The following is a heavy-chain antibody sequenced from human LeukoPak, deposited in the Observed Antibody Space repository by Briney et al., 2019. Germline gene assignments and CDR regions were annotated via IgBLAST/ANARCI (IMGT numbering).Heavy chain of an antibody. CDR3: TRPHVDGAYYYHQY. D-gene: IGHD4/OR15-4a*01. Sequence: GGSLRLSCTASGFTFGDYAMSWVRLAPGKGLEWVAGVISSGKSTFYANSVKGRFTISRDNSRNTLYLQMNSLRVEDTAVYYCTRPHVDGAYYYHQYWGQGTLVTVSS. J-gene: IGHJ4*02. CDR2: VISSGKST. V-gene: IGHV3-23*05. CDR1: GFTFGDYA.